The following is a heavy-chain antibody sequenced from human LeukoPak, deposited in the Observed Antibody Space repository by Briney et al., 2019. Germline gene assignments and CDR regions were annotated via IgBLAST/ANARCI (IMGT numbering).Heavy chain of an antibody. Sequence: PSETLSLTCTVSGGSTSSSSYYWGWIRQPPGKGLEWIGSIYYSGSTYYNPSLKSRVTISVDTSKNQFSLKLSSVTAADTAVYYCARVDSPGTYYYDSSGYYASSWGQGTLVTVSS. CDR1: GGSTSSSSYY. CDR3: ARVDSPGTYYYDSSGYYASS. CDR2: IYYSGST. J-gene: IGHJ4*02. V-gene: IGHV4-39*07. D-gene: IGHD3-22*01.